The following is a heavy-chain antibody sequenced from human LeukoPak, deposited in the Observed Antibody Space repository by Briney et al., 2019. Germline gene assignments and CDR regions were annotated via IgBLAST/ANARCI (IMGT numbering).Heavy chain of an antibody. CDR1: GFSFNNFA. J-gene: IGHJ4*02. V-gene: IGHV3-23*01. CDR3: AKGGYDFVEVAYFDF. CDR2: IIASSGST. Sequence: GGSLRLSCTASGFSFNNFAMSWVRQAPGKGLEWVSIIIASSGSTFYADSVKGRFTISGDNSKNTLYLQMNSLSVEDTAVYFCAKGGYDFVEVAYFDFWGQGALVTVSS. D-gene: IGHD5-12*01.